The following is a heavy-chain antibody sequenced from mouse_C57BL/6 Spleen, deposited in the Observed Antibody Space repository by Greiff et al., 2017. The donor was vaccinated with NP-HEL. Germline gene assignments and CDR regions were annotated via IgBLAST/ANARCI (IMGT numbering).Heavy chain of an antibody. CDR1: GYTFTSYW. D-gene: IGHD1-1*01. J-gene: IGHJ2*01. CDR3: ARFVYYGSSYPYYFDY. CDR2: IYPGSGST. V-gene: IGHV1-55*01. Sequence: QVQLQQSVAELVKPGASVKMSCKASGYTFTSYWITWVKQRPGQGLEWIGDIYPGSGSTNYNEKFKSKATLTVDISSSTAYMQLSSLTSEDSAVYYCARFVYYGSSYPYYFDYWGQGTTLTVSS.